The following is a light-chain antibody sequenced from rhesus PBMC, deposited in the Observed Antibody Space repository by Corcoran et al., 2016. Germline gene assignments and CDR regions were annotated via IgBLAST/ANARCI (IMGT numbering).Light chain of an antibody. CDR1: ENGNNY. CDR3: QHGYGTPYS. J-gene: IGKJ2*01. V-gene: IGKV1-74*01. CDR2: KAP. Sequence: DIQMTQSPSSLSASVGDRVNITCRASENGNNYLNWYKQKAGKAPKHRIYKAPTLQSGVPYRLSGSGSGTGYTLSISSLQPEDVATYYCQHGYGTPYSFGQRTKVEIK.